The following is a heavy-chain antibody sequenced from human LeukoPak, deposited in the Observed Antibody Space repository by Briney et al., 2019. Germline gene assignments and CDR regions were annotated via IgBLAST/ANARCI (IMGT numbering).Heavy chain of an antibody. V-gene: IGHV4-59*01. D-gene: IGHD3-10*01. Sequence: PSGTLCLTCTVSGGSISSYYWSWIRQPPGKGLEWIGYIYYSGSTNYNPSLKSRVTISVDTSKNQFSLKLSSVTAADTAVYYCARGRSPQAPLPDAFDIWGQGTMVTVSS. CDR1: GGSISSYY. CDR3: ARGRSPQAPLPDAFDI. CDR2: IYYSGST. J-gene: IGHJ3*02.